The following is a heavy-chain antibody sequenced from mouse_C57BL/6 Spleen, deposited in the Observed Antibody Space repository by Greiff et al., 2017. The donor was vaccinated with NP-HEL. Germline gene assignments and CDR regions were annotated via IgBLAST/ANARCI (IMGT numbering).Heavy chain of an antibody. D-gene: IGHD1-1*01. J-gene: IGHJ2*01. V-gene: IGHV5-17*01. CDR3: ARNYYGSSSLKD. CDR2: ISSGSSTI. CDR1: GFTFSDYG. Sequence: EVKLMESGGGLVKPGGSLKLSCAASGFTFSDYGMHWVRQAPEKGLEWVAYISSGSSTIYYADTVKGRFTISRDNAKNTLFLQMTSLRSEDTAMYYCARNYYGSSSLKDWGQGTTLTVSS.